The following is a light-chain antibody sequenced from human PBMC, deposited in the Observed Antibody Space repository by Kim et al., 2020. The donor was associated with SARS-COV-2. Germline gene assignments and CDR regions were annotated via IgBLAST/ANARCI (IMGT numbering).Light chain of an antibody. CDR3: QQYNYWPYT. CDR1: KSISVS. V-gene: IGKV3-15*01. Sequence: SVSPGERATLSCRASKSISVSLAWYQQKPGRAPRLLISGASTRATGIPARFSGSGSGTEFTLSISSLQSEDFAVYYCQQYNYWPYTAGQGTKLEI. CDR2: GAS. J-gene: IGKJ2*01.